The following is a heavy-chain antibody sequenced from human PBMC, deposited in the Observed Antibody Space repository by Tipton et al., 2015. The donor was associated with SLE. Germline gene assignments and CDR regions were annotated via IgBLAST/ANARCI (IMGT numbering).Heavy chain of an antibody. CDR3: AREDVGFCNGGSCPYYFDF. Sequence: TLSLTCTVSGGSISAYYWSWIRQPAGKGLEWIGRIYSSGNTNYNPSLKSRVTLSVDTSKNQFSLRLTSVTAADTAVYFCAREDVGFCNGGSCPYYFDFWGQGTPVTVSS. J-gene: IGHJ4*02. CDR1: GGSISAYY. D-gene: IGHD2-15*01. CDR2: IYSSGNT. V-gene: IGHV4-4*07.